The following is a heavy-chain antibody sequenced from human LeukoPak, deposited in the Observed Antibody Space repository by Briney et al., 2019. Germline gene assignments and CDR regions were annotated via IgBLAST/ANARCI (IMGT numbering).Heavy chain of an antibody. D-gene: IGHD6-13*01. J-gene: IGHJ6*02. V-gene: IGHV5-51*07. CDR1: GYSFTSYW. CDR2: IYPGDSDT. Sequence: GESLKISCKGSGYSFTSYWIGWVHQVPGKGLEWMGIIYPGDSDTRYSPSFQGQVTISADKSISTAYLQWSSLKASDTAMYYCASPTLGYYYGMDVWGQGTTVTVSS. CDR3: ASPTLGYYYGMDV.